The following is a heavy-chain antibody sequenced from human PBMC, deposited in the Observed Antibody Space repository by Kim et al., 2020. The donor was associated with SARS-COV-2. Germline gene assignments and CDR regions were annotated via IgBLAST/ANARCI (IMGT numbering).Heavy chain of an antibody. D-gene: IGHD5-18*01. J-gene: IGHJ4*02. CDR2: IYYSGST. CDR3: ARDLRRGYSYGLFDY. V-gene: IGHV4-59*01. CDR1: SGSISSYY. Sequence: SETLSLTCTVSSGSISSYYWSWIRQPPGKGLEWIGYIYYSGSTNYNPSLKSRVTISVDTSKNQFSLKLSSVTAADTAVYYCARDLRRGYSYGLFDYWGQGTLVTVSS.